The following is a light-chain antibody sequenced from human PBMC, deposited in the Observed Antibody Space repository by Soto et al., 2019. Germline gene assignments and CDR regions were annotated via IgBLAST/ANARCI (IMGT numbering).Light chain of an antibody. CDR3: SSYTSSSTLNYV. V-gene: IGLV2-14*01. J-gene: IGLJ1*01. CDR2: EVS. CDR1: SSDVGGYNY. Sequence: QSALTQPASVSGSAGQSITISCTGTSSDVGGYNYVSWYQQHPGKAPKLMIYEVSNRPSGVSNRFSGSKSGNTASLTISGLQAEDEADYYCSSYTSSSTLNYVFGTGTKVTVL.